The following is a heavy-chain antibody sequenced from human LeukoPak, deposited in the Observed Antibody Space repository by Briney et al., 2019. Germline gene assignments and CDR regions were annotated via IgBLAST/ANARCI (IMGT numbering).Heavy chain of an antibody. CDR2: IYYSGST. Sequence: SETLSLTCTVSGGSISSSSYYWGWIRQPPGKGLEWIGSIYYSGSTYYNPSLKSRVTISVDTSKNQFSLKLSSVTAADTAVYYCARGRYGDYVGEDGFDTWGQGTMVTVSS. J-gene: IGHJ3*02. CDR3: ARGRYGDYVGEDGFDT. CDR1: GGSISSSSYY. D-gene: IGHD4-17*01. V-gene: IGHV4-39*07.